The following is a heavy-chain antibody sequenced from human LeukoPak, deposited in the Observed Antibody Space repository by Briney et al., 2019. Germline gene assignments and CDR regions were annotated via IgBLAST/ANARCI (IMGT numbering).Heavy chain of an antibody. CDR2: INPNDGDT. Sequence: ASAKASCKASGYTFTGYYMHWVRQAPGQGLEWMGWINPNDGDTNYAQKFQGRVTMTRDTSISTAYMEVSRLRSDDTAVYYCASDGSFGFSDHSYYYMDVWGKGTTVTVSS. D-gene: IGHD3-10*01. V-gene: IGHV1-2*02. CDR3: ASDGSFGFSDHSYYYMDV. J-gene: IGHJ6*03. CDR1: GYTFTGYY.